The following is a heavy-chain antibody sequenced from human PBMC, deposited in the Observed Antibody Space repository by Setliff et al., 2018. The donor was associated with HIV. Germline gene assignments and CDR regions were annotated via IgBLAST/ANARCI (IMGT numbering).Heavy chain of an antibody. CDR2: IYYSGST. V-gene: IGHV4-39*01. J-gene: IGHJ3*02. D-gene: IGHD5-18*01. CDR3: ARGVTDGYSYGNDAFDI. Sequence: LSLTCTVSGGFISSSSYYWGWIRQPPGKGLEWIGSIYYSGSTYYNPSLKSRVTISVDTSKNQFSLKLSSVTAADTAVYYCARGVTDGYSYGNDAFDIWGQGTMVTVSS. CDR1: GGFISSSSYY.